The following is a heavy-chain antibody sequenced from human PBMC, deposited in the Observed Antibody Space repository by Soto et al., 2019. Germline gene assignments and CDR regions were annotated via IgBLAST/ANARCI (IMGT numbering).Heavy chain of an antibody. V-gene: IGHV3-30-3*01. CDR1: GFTFSSYA. CDR3: ASRIAAAGLDY. D-gene: IGHD6-13*01. CDR2: ISYDGSNK. J-gene: IGHJ4*02. Sequence: QVQLVESGGGVVQPGRSLRLSCAASGFTFSSYAMHWVRQAPGKGLEWVAVISYDGSNKYYADSVKGRFTISRDNSKNPLYLQMNSLRAEDTAVYYCASRIAAAGLDYWGQGTLVTVSS.